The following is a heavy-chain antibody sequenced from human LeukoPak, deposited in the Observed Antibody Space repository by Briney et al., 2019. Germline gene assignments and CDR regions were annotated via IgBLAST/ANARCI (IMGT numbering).Heavy chain of an antibody. CDR3: AKLGTPTTVGGY. CDR1: GFTFSSYA. CDR2: ISGSGGST. D-gene: IGHD4-17*01. V-gene: IGHV3-23*01. Sequence: GGSLILSCAASGFTFSSYAMSWVRQAPGKGLEWVSAISGSGGSTYYADSVKGRFTISRDNSKNTVYLQMNSLRAEDTAVYYCAKLGTPTTVGGYWGQGTLVTVSS. J-gene: IGHJ4*02.